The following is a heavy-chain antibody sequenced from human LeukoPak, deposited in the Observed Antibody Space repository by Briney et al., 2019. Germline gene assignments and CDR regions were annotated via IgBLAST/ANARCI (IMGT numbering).Heavy chain of an antibody. V-gene: IGHV6-1*01. D-gene: IGHD5-12*01. Sequence: SQTLSLTCAISGDSVSSNSAAWNWIRQSPSRGLEWLGRTYYRSKWYNDYAVSVKSRITINPDTSKNQFSLQLNSVTPEDTAVYYCARDPLWYSPGGIVATTPLVHYFDYWGQGTLVTVSS. J-gene: IGHJ4*02. CDR3: ARDPLWYSPGGIVATTPLVHYFDY. CDR1: GDSVSSNSAA. CDR2: TYYRSKWYN.